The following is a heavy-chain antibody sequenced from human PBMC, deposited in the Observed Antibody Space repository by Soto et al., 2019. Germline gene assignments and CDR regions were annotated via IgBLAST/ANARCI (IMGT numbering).Heavy chain of an antibody. CDR2: IFHSGIT. V-gene: IGHV4-59*11. CDR3: ARDHYFYDSRGYYRTLDS. CDR1: GDSFSNHY. J-gene: IGHJ5*01. D-gene: IGHD3-22*01. Sequence: SETLSLTCTISGDSFSNHYWTWIRQSPWKGLEWIGYIFHSGITDYNPSVKSRVTISIDKSRNLFSLNLTSVTAADTAVYYCARDHYFYDSRGYYRTLDSWGQGTLVTV.